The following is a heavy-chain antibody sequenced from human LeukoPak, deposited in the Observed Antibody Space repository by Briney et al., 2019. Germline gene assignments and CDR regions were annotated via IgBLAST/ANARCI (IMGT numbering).Heavy chain of an antibody. J-gene: IGHJ4*02. Sequence: GGSLRLSCAASGFSLDDYGMSWVRQVPGKGLEWVSGINWKGGSTVYADSVKGRFTISRDNAKNSLYLEMNSLRAEDTALYHCARRPYSSSSHYFDYWGQGTLVTVSS. CDR1: GFSLDDYG. CDR3: ARRPYSSSSHYFDY. V-gene: IGHV3-20*01. D-gene: IGHD6-6*01. CDR2: INWKGGST.